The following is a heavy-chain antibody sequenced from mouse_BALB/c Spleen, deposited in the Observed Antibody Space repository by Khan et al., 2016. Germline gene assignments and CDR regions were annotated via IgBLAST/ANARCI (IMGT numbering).Heavy chain of an antibody. CDR3: ASLMITGWFAY. D-gene: IGHD2-4*01. CDR2: ISYSGNT. CDR1: GYSITSDYA. V-gene: IGHV3-2*02. Sequence: EVQLQESGPGLVKPSQSLSLTCTVTGYSITSDYAWNWIRQFPGNKQEWMGYISYSGNTSYNPSLKSRFSITRATSKNQFFLQLNSVTTEDTATDYCASLMITGWFAYWGQGTLVTVSA. J-gene: IGHJ3*01.